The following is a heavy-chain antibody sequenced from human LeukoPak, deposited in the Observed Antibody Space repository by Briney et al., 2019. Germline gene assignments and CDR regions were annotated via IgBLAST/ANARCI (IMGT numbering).Heavy chain of an antibody. V-gene: IGHV3-23*01. CDR3: AKGALGYSYGYSDY. CDR1: GFTFSIYA. J-gene: IGHJ4*02. Sequence: GGSLRLSCAASGFTFSIYAMSWVRQAPGKGLEWVSAISGSGGSTYYADSVKGRFTISRDNSKNTLYLQMNSLRAEDTAVYYCAKGALGYSYGYSDYWGQGTLVTVSS. D-gene: IGHD5-18*01. CDR2: ISGSGGST.